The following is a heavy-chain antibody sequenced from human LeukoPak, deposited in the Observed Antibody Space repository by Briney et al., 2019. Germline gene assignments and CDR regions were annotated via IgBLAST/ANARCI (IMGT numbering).Heavy chain of an antibody. J-gene: IGHJ4*02. V-gene: IGHV3-74*01. CDR1: GFTFDDYA. D-gene: IGHD2/OR15-2a*01. Sequence: GGSLRLSCAASGFTFDDYAMHWVRQAPGKGLVWVSRIRSDGSDERYAEAVKGRFTISRDNAKNTLYLQMNSLRDEDTAVYYCARDWFHAIDYWGQGTLVTVSS. CDR3: ARDWFHAIDY. CDR2: IRSDGSDE.